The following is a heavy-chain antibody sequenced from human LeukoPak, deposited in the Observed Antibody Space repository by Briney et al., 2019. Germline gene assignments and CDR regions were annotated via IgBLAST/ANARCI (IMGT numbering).Heavy chain of an antibody. CDR2: IRQDGSEK. V-gene: IGHV3-7*01. Sequence: GGSLRLSCAASGFTFTKYWMTWVRQAPGKGLEWVANIRQDGSEKYYVDSVKGRFTISRDNAKNSLYLQMNSLRAEDTAVYWRAREGITAGADYWGQGTLVTVSS. CDR3: AREGITAGADY. CDR1: GFTFTKYW. J-gene: IGHJ4*02. D-gene: IGHD6-13*01.